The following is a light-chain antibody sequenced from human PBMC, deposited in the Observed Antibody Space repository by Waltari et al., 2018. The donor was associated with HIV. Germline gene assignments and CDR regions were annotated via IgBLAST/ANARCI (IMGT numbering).Light chain of an antibody. Sequence: QSVLTQPPSASGTPGQRVTISCSGTSPNTGGNTVNWYQQLPGTAPKLIIYSDNQRPAGVPDRFSGSKSGTSASLAISGLQSEDEADYHCAAWDDSLNGPVVFGGGTKLTVL. CDR2: SDN. J-gene: IGLJ2*01. CDR3: AAWDDSLNGPVV. V-gene: IGLV1-44*01. CDR1: SPNTGGNT.